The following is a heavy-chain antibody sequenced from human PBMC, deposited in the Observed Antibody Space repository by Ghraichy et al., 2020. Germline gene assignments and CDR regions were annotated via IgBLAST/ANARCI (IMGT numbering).Heavy chain of an antibody. D-gene: IGHD3-9*01. CDR1: GFTFANSV. Sequence: GSLNISCVASGFTFANSVMTWVRQPPGKGLEWVSSISGSGNNPSYADSVKGRFTISRDNSKNTLYLQMTTLRAEDAAVYYCAKPDPRLGITGWAYNMDVWGQGTTVTVSS. CDR2: ISGSGNNP. CDR3: AKPDPRLGITGWAYNMDV. J-gene: IGHJ6*02. V-gene: IGHV3-23*01.